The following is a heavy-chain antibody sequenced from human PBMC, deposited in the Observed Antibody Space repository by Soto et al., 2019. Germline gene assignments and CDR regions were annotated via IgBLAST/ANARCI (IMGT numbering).Heavy chain of an antibody. CDR2: INSDGSAI. V-gene: IGHV3-48*01. D-gene: IGHD2-15*01. J-gene: IGHJ4*02. CDR3: VRGWQCSGGACYFNY. Sequence: GGSLRLSCAASGFTFSDYSMSWVRQAPGKGLEWVSYINSDGSAIFYADSVKGRFTISRDNAKNSLYLQMNSLRVEDTAVYYCVRGWQCSGGACYFNYWGQGTLVTVSS. CDR1: GFTFSDYS.